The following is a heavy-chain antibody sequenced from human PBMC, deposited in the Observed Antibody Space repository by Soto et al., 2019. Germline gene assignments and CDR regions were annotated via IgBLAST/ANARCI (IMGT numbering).Heavy chain of an antibody. D-gene: IGHD3-10*01. CDR2: ISGSGGST. Sequence: EVQLLESGGGLVQPGGSLRLSCAASGFTFSSYAMSWVRQAPGKGLEWVSAISGSGGSTYYADSVKGRFTISRDNSKNTLYLQLNSLRAEDTAVYYCAKDGVWFGDLLRGDYWGQGTLVTVSS. J-gene: IGHJ4*02. V-gene: IGHV3-23*01. CDR3: AKDGVWFGDLLRGDY. CDR1: GFTFSSYA.